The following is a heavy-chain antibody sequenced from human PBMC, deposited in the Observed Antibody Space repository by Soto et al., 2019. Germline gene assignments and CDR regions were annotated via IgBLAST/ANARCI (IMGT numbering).Heavy chain of an antibody. J-gene: IGHJ3*02. CDR1: GFTFGDYA. D-gene: IGHD3-3*01. V-gene: IGHV3-49*03. CDR2: IRSKAYGGTT. Sequence: SLRPSCTASGFTFGDYAMSWFRQAPGKGLEWVGFIRSKAYGGTTEYAASVKGRFTISRDDSKSIAYLQMNSLKTEDTAVYYCTIFGVVYGAFDIWGQGTMVTVSS. CDR3: TIFGVVYGAFDI.